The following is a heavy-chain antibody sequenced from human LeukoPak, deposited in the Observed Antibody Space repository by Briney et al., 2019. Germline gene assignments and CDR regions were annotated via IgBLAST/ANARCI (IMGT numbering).Heavy chain of an antibody. CDR3: ARGSQSLGYCSGGSCRAKIFDY. CDR2: INHSGST. J-gene: IGHJ4*02. V-gene: IGHV4-39*07. CDR1: GGSISNTSYY. D-gene: IGHD2-15*01. Sequence: SETLSLTCTVSGGSISNTSYYWSWIRQPPGKGLEWIGEINHSGSTNYNPSLKSRVTISVDTSKNQFSLKLSSVTAADTAVYYCARGSQSLGYCSGGSCRAKIFDYWGQGTLVTVSS.